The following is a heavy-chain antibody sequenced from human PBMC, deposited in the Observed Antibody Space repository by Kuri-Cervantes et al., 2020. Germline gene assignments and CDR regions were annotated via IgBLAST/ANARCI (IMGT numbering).Heavy chain of an antibody. CDR1: GFTVNSNE. J-gene: IGHJ4*02. V-gene: IGHV3-38-3*01. CDR3: ARGGEYSGYDTWPGY. CDR2: ISGGST. Sequence: GESLKISCAASGFTVNSNEMNWVRQAPGKGLEWVSFISGGSTYYTDSRKGRCTISRDNSKNTLYLQMNSLRAEDTAVYYCARGGEYSGYDTWPGYWGQGTLVTVSS. D-gene: IGHD5-12*01.